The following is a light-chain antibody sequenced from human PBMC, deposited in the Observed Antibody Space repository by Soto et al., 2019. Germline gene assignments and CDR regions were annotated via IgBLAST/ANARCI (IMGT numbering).Light chain of an antibody. CDR3: QHYSDSPLT. V-gene: IGKV3-15*01. CDR2: DAS. J-gene: IGKJ4*01. CDR1: QGFAGT. Sequence: EIVMTQSPAPLSVSPGEGATLSCRASQGFAGTLAWYQQKPGQTPRLLIYDASTRATGVPARFSGSASGTEFTLTIASLLSEDFAVYYCQHYSDSPLTFGGGTRVEN.